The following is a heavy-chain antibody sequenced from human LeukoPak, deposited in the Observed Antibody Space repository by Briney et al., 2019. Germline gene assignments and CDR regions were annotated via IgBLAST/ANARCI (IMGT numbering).Heavy chain of an antibody. D-gene: IGHD3-22*01. CDR3: ARPPPPYYYDSSGYYFDY. CDR2: ISSSSSTI. CDR1: GFTFSSYS. V-gene: IGHV3-48*04. Sequence: GGSLRLSCVASGFTFSSYSMNWVRQAPGKGLEWVSYISSSSSTIYYADSVKGRFTISRDNAKNSLYLQMNSLRAEDTAVYYCARPPPPYYYDSSGYYFDYWGQGTLVTVSS. J-gene: IGHJ4*02.